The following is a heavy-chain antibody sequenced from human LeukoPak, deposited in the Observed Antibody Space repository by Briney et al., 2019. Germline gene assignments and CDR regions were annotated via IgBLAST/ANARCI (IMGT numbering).Heavy chain of an antibody. CDR2: IYGSNNNT. CDR1: GFTFSSFA. V-gene: IGHV3-23*05. J-gene: IGHJ4*02. CDR3: AKGISGSCYTGLGF. D-gene: IGHD2-2*02. Sequence: GGSLRLSCAASGFTFSSFAMGWVRLAPGKGLQWISCIYGSNNNTYYTDSVTGRFTISRDNSKTTLFLQMNSLRAEDTAVYYCAKGISGSCYTGLGFWGQGTLATVSS.